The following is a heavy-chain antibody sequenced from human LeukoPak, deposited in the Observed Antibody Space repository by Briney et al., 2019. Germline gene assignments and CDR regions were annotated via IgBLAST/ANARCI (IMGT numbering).Heavy chain of an antibody. V-gene: IGHV1-18*01. Sequence: ASVKVSCKASGYTFNCYGISWVRQAPGQGLEWMGWISAYNGNTNYAQKLQGRVTMTTDTSTNTAYMELRSLRSDDTAVYYCARDNGNYYYYYAMDVWGQGTTVTVSS. J-gene: IGHJ6*02. CDR1: GYTFNCYG. CDR3: ARDNGNYYYYYAMDV. CDR2: ISAYNGNT. D-gene: IGHD2-8*01.